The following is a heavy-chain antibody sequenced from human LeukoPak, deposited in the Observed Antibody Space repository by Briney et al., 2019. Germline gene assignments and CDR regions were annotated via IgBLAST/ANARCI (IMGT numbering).Heavy chain of an antibody. J-gene: IGHJ4*02. CDR1: GVSISSYY. V-gene: IGHV4-59*08. Sequence: SETLSLTCTVSGVSISSYYWSWIRQPPGKGLEWIGYIIDNGNTNYNPSLKSRLTMSVDTSKNQFSLKLSSVTAADTAIYYCVRHGGSYSLDYRGQGTLVTVSS. CDR3: VRHGGSYSLDY. CDR2: IIDNGNT. D-gene: IGHD1-26*01.